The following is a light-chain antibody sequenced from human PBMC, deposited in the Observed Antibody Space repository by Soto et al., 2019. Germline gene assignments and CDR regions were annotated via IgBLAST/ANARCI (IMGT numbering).Light chain of an antibody. CDR3: SSYTSSSTLVV. V-gene: IGLV2-14*01. CDR2: DVS. CDR1: SSDVGGYNY. Sequence: QSALTQPASVSVSPGQSITISCTGNSSDVGGYNYVSWYQQHPGKAPKLMIYDVSNRPSGVSNRFSGSKSGNTASLTISGLQAEDEADYYCSSYTSSSTLVVFGTGTKLTVL. J-gene: IGLJ1*01.